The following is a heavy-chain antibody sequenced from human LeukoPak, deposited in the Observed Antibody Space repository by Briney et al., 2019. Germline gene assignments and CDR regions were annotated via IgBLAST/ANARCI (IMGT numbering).Heavy chain of an antibody. CDR3: ARDRGNYGDYHNWFDR. Sequence: PGGSLRLSCAASGFTFSSYWMSWVRQAPGKGLEWVANIRQDGSVQNYVDSVKGRFTISRDNSKNTLYLQMNSLSAEDTAVCYCARDRGNYGDYHNWFDRWGQGTLVTVSS. D-gene: IGHD4-17*01. J-gene: IGHJ5*02. V-gene: IGHV3-7*01. CDR1: GFTFSSYW. CDR2: IRQDGSVQ.